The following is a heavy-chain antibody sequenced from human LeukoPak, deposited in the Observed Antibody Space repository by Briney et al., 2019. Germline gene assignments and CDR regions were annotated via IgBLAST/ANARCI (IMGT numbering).Heavy chain of an antibody. CDR2: INDDTP. Sequence: PGGSLRLSCTTSGFSFNTYSMSWVRQAPGKGLEWVSAINDDTPYYTDSVKGRFTVSRDNSRDTLYLHLNSLRAEDTAIHYCAKEYDLWHEQGNWFDTWGQGVLVTVSS. CDR3: AKEYDLWHEQGNWFDT. V-gene: IGHV3-23*01. D-gene: IGHD3-3*01. J-gene: IGHJ5*02. CDR1: GFSFNTYS.